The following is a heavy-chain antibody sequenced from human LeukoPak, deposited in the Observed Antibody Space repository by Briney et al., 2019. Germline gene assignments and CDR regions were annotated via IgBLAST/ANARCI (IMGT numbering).Heavy chain of an antibody. Sequence: ASVKVSCKASGYTFTSYGISWVRQAPGQGLEWMGWISAYNGNTNYAQKLQGRVTMTTGTSTSTAYMELRSLRSDDTAVYYCARVGAPLRYFDWLLRTTFDYWGQGTLVTVSS. D-gene: IGHD3-9*01. V-gene: IGHV1-18*01. CDR3: ARVGAPLRYFDWLLRTTFDY. CDR1: GYTFTSYG. J-gene: IGHJ4*02. CDR2: ISAYNGNT.